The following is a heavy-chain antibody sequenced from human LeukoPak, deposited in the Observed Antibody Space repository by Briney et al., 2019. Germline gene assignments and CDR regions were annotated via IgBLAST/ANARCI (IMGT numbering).Heavy chain of an antibody. V-gene: IGHV4-39*01. CDR3: ASAATFSVDY. J-gene: IGHJ4*02. Sequence: SSETVSLTCTVSGGSVSSSFYYWGWIRQPPGKGLEWIGSLYYSGSTHYNPSLKSRVTMSVDTSKNQFSLNLSSVTAADTAVFFCASAATFSVDYWGQGNLVTVSA. D-gene: IGHD2-15*01. CDR2: LYYSGST. CDR1: GGSVSSSFYY.